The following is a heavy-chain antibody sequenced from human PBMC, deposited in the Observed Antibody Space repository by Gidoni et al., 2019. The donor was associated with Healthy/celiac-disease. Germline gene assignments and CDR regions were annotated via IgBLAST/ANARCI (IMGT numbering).Heavy chain of an antibody. D-gene: IGHD5-12*01. V-gene: IGHV3-20*01. J-gene: IGHJ4*02. CDR1: GFTCDDYG. CDR3: ARDSGRDGYNSDFDY. Sequence: EVQLVESGGGVVRPGGSLRLSCAASGFTCDDYGMSWVRQAPGKGLGWVSGINWNGGSTGYADSVKGRFTISRDNAKNSLYLQMNSLRAEDTALYHCARDSGRDGYNSDFDYWGQGTLVTVSS. CDR2: INWNGGST.